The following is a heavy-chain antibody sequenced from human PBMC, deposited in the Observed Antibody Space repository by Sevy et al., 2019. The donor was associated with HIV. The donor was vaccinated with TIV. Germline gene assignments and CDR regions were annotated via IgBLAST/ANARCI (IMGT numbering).Heavy chain of an antibody. CDR1: GFTFGDFA. CDR3: VRWKGAKSIFGY. J-gene: IGHJ4*02. Sequence: GGSLRLSCTTSGFTFGDFAMSWVRQAPGKGLEWVAFFRSKGLDGTLHHVASVAGRFTISRDDSKGIVYLQMNDLKIEDTGVYYCVRWKGAKSIFGYWGQGALVTVSS. D-gene: IGHD1-1*01. V-gene: IGHV3-49*04. CDR2: FRSKGLDGTL.